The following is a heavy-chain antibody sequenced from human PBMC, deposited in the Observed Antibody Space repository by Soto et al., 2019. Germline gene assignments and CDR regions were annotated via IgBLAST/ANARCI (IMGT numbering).Heavy chain of an antibody. Sequence: SKTLSLTCAISGDSVSNKGAAWNWIRHSPSRGLEWLGRTYYRKSKWLYDYAVSVRSRITINPDTSKNQFSLHLTSVTPEDTSVYFCAGDPPGFNSEFDTWGQGSMCTVSS. CDR3: AGDPPGFNSEFDT. CDR2: TYYRKSKWLY. CDR1: GDSVSNKGAA. V-gene: IGHV6-1*01. D-gene: IGHD4-4*01. J-gene: IGHJ5*02.